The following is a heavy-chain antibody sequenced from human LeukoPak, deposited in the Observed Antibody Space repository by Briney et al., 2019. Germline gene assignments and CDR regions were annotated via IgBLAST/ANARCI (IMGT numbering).Heavy chain of an antibody. D-gene: IGHD2-2*01. CDR1: GFTFSSYS. CDR2: IKQDGSEK. CDR3: ARDETQLLHSFDY. J-gene: IGHJ4*02. V-gene: IGHV3-7*01. Sequence: GGSLRLSCAASGFTFSSYSMNWVRQAPGKGLEWVANIKQDGSEKYYVDSVKGRFTISRDNAQNSLYLQMNSLRAEDTAVYYCARDETQLLHSFDYWGQGTLVTVSS.